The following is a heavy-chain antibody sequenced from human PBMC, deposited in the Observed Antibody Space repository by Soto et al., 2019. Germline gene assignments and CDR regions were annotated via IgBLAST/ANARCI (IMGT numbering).Heavy chain of an antibody. Sequence: QVQVVESGGGVVQPGRSLRLSCAASGFIFSSYGMHWVRQAPGKGLEWVAVIWYDGSKKYYADSVKGRFTISRDNSKNTMYLQMNSLRAEDTAVYYCARDRDYFDTSGYYYYFDYWGQGTLVTVSS. CDR3: ARDRDYFDTSGYYYYFDY. CDR2: IWYDGSKK. V-gene: IGHV3-33*01. D-gene: IGHD3-22*01. CDR1: GFIFSSYG. J-gene: IGHJ4*02.